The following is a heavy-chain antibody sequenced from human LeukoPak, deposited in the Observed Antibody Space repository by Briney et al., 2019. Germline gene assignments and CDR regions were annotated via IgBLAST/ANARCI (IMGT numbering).Heavy chain of an antibody. V-gene: IGHV1-8*01. CDR2: MNPNSGNT. Sequence: ASVKVSCKTSGYTFTNYDINWVRQATGQGLEWMGWMNPNSGNTGYAQKFQGRVTMTRDTSTSTVYMELSSLRSEDTAVYYCARGTDGSPRWYFDLWGRGTLVTVSS. CDR1: GYTFTNYD. J-gene: IGHJ2*01. CDR3: ARGTDGSPRWYFDL.